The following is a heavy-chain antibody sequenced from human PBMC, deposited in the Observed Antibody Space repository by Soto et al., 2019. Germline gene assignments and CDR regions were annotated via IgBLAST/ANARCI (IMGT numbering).Heavy chain of an antibody. CDR3: ARVGELPRDY. CDR1: GGSFSGYY. V-gene: IGHV4-34*01. D-gene: IGHD1-26*01. CDR2: INHSGST. J-gene: IGHJ4*02. Sequence: QVQLQQWGAGLLKPSETLSLTCAVYGGSFSGYYWSWIRQPPGKGLEWIEEINHSGSTNYNPSLKSRVTISVDTSKNQFSLKLSSVTAADTAVYYCARVGELPRDYWGQGTLVTVSS.